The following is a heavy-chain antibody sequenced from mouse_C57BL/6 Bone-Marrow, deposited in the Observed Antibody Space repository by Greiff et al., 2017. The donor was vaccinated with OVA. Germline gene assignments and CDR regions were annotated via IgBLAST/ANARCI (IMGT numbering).Heavy chain of an antibody. J-gene: IGHJ3*01. CDR1: GYTFTDYE. V-gene: IGHV1-15*01. CDR3: TRSHYSAWFAY. CDR2: IDPETGGT. Sequence: QVQLQQSGAELVRPGASVTLSCKASGYTFTDYEMHWVKQTPVHGLEWIGAIDPETGGTAYNQKFKGKAILTADKSSSTAYMELRSLTSEDSAVYYCTRSHYSAWFAYWGQGTLVTVSA. D-gene: IGHD1-2*01.